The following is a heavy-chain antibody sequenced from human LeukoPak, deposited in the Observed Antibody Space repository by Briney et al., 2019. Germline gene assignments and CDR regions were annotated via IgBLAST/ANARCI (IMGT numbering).Heavy chain of an antibody. CDR3: ARVSCGGDCSRAGYYYMDV. V-gene: IGHV1-18*01. Sequence: ASVKVSCKASGYTFTNYGISWVRQAPGQGLEWMGWISAKNGDANYAQKLQGRVTMTTDTSTSTVYMELRSLRSDDTAVYYCARVSCGGDCSRAGYYYMDVWGKGTTVTVSS. CDR1: GYTFTNYG. J-gene: IGHJ6*03. D-gene: IGHD2-21*02. CDR2: ISAKNGDA.